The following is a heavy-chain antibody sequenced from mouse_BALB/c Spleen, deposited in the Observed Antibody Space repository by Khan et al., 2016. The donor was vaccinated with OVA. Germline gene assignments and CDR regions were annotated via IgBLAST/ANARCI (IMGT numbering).Heavy chain of an antibody. V-gene: IGHV2-6-7*01. CDR1: GFSLTGYG. D-gene: IGHD2-10*01. Sequence: QVQLKQSGPGPVAPSQSLSITCTVSGFSLTGYGVNWVRQPPGKGLEWLGMIWGDGSTDYNSALKSRLSISKDNSKSQVFLKMNSLQTDVTARYYCARAYYANYREAMDYWGQGTSVTVSS. J-gene: IGHJ4*01. CDR3: ARAYYANYREAMDY. CDR2: IWGDGST.